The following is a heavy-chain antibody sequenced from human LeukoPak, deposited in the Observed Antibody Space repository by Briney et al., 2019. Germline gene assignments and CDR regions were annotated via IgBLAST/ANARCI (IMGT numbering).Heavy chain of an antibody. Sequence: ASVKVSCKASGYTFTSYGITWVRQAPGQGLEWMGWISIYNGKTKYAQNLQGRVTMTADTSTTTAYMELRSLRSDDTAVYYCARVYLAAMGKYYFDYWGQGTLVTVSS. CDR1: GYTFTSYG. CDR3: ARVYLAAMGKYYFDY. V-gene: IGHV1-18*01. J-gene: IGHJ4*02. CDR2: ISIYNGKT. D-gene: IGHD2-2*01.